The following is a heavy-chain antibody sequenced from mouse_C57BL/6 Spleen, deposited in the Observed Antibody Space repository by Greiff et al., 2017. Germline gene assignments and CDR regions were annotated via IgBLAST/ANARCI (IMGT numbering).Heavy chain of an antibody. CDR1: GYTFTSYW. J-gene: IGHJ4*01. CDR2: IYPGSGST. CDR3: ARRKIYDGYYEDYAMDY. V-gene: IGHV1-55*01. Sequence: VQLQQPGAELVKPGASVKMSCKASGYTFTSYWITWVKQRPGQGLEWIGDIYPGSGSTNYNEKFKSKATLTVDTSSSTAYMQLSSLTSEDSAVYYCARRKIYDGYYEDYAMDYWGQGTSVTVSS. D-gene: IGHD2-3*01.